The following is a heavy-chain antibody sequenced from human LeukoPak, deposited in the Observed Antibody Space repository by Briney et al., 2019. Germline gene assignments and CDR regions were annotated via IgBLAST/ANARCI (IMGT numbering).Heavy chain of an antibody. CDR2: ISAYNGDT. CDR1: GYTFISYG. V-gene: IGHV1-18*01. D-gene: IGHD1-1*01. CDR3: VRSTLTKEDY. Sequence: SVKVSCKASGYTFISYGISWVRQAPGQGLEWMGWISAYNGDTNYAQKFQGRVTMTTDTSTTTAYMELRSLRSDDTAVYYCVRSTLTKEDYWGQGTPVTVSS. J-gene: IGHJ4*02.